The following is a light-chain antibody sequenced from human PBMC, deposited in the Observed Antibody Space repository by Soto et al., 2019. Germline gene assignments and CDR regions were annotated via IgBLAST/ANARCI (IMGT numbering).Light chain of an antibody. Sequence: DIQMTQSPSTLSASVGDRVTITCRASQSISSWLAWYQQKPGKAPKLLIYKASSLESGVPSRFSGSGSGTECTLTISSLQPADFATYYFQQYNSYPWTFGQGTKVEIK. J-gene: IGKJ1*01. V-gene: IGKV1-5*03. CDR1: QSISSW. CDR3: QQYNSYPWT. CDR2: KAS.